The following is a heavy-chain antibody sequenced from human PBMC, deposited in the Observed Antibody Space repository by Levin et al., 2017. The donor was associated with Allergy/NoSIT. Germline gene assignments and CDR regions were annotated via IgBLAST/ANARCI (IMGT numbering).Heavy chain of an antibody. Sequence: GGSLRLSCAASGFTFANTAISWVRQAPGKGLEWVSGIFNTRGSAKYADSVRGRFTISRDNSKNTVYLQMSSLRAEDTALYFCAKEGPRGTKYYPFDSWGQGTLVTVSS. CDR1: GFTFANTA. CDR2: IFNTRGSA. D-gene: IGHD1-26*01. J-gene: IGHJ4*02. CDR3: AKEGPRGTKYYPFDS. V-gene: IGHV3-23*01.